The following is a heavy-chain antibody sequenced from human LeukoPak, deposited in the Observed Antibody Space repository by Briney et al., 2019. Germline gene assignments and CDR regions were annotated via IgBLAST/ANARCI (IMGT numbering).Heavy chain of an antibody. CDR3: AKEEGSEAVADY. CDR1: GFTFSNYG. CDR2: ISGSGGST. J-gene: IGHJ4*02. Sequence: GGSLRLSCAASGFTFSNYGIHWVRQAPGKGLEWVSAISGSGGSTYYAASVRGRFTISRDYSKNTLYLRMNSLRAEDTAIYYCAKEEGSEAVADYWGQGTLVTVSS. V-gene: IGHV3-23*01. D-gene: IGHD6-19*01.